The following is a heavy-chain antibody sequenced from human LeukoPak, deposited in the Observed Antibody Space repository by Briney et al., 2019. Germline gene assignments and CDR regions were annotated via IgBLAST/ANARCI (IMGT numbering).Heavy chain of an antibody. J-gene: IGHJ4*02. D-gene: IGHD2-15*01. V-gene: IGHV1-69*06. Sequence: SVKVSCKASGGTFSSYAISWVRQAPGQGLEWMGGIIPIFGTANYAQKFQGRVTITADKSTSTAYMELSSLRSEDTAVYYCASSSRSRTYCSGGSCYSRFDYWGQGTLVTVSS. CDR1: GGTFSSYA. CDR2: IIPIFGTA. CDR3: ASSSRSRTYCSGGSCYSRFDY.